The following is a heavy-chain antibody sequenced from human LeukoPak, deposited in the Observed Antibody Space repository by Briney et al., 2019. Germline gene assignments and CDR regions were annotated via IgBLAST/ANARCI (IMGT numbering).Heavy chain of an antibody. V-gene: IGHV4-38-2*02. Sequence: SETLSLTCTVSGYSISSGYYCGWIRQPPGKGLEGIVGIYHSGSTYYNPPPKGRDTISVDTSKNQFSLKLSSVTAADTAVYYCARDRGIVGATTLDYWGQGTLVTVSS. CDR1: GYSISSGYY. CDR2: IYHSGST. D-gene: IGHD1-26*01. J-gene: IGHJ4*02. CDR3: ARDRGIVGATTLDY.